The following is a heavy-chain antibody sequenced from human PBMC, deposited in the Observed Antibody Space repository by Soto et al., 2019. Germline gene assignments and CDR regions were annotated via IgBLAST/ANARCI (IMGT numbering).Heavy chain of an antibody. Sequence: QVQLQQWGAGLLKPSETLSLTCVVSGGSLSDYFWSWIRQPPGMALEWIGEINHRGRINYNPSLKSRVTMSVDTSKNQFSLTLNSVTAADTATSDWARGGISHWAYFYYMDVWDRGTTVTVSS. CDR1: GGSLSDYF. CDR2: INHRGRI. D-gene: IGHD2-21*01. J-gene: IGHJ6*03. V-gene: IGHV4-34*01. CDR3: ARGGISHWAYFYYMDV.